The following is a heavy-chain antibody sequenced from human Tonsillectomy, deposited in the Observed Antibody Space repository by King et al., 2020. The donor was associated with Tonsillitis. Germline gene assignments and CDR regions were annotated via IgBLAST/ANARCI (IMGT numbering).Heavy chain of an antibody. CDR2: SSSSGSYR. V-gene: IGHV3-21*01. CDR3: ARAGERELLYSFDY. Sequence: VQLVESGGGLVKPGGSLRLSCAASGFTFSSYSMNWVRQAPGKGLEWVSSSSSSGSYRDYADSVKGRFTVSRDNAKNSLYLQMNSLTAEDTAVYYFARAGERELLYSFDYWGQGTLVTVSS. CDR1: GFTFSSYS. J-gene: IGHJ4*02. D-gene: IGHD1-26*01.